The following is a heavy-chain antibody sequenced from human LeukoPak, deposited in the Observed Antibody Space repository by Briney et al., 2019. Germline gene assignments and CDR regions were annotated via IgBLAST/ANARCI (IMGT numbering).Heavy chain of an antibody. D-gene: IGHD3-10*02. CDR1: GDSISSYY. V-gene: IGHV4-59*01. CDR2: IYYSGST. CDR3: ARCTGSLYFDC. J-gene: IGHJ4*02. Sequence: SGTLSLTCTVSGDSISSYYWSWIRQSPGKGLEWIGHIYYSGSTNYNPSLKSRVTISVDTSKNQFSLKLDSVTAADTAVYFCARCTGSLYFDCWCQGTLVTVSS.